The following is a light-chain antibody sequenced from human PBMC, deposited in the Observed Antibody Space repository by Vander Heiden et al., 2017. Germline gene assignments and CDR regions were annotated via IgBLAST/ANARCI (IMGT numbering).Light chain of an antibody. V-gene: IGLV1-47*01. J-gene: IGLJ1*01. CDR1: SSNIGSHD. CDR2: GNN. Sequence: QSVLTQPPSASGTPGQGGTISCSGNSSNIGSHDGYWYQQHPGTAPKLLICGNNPRPSGVPDRFSGAKCGTSASLAISGLRCEDGADYYCAAWNDSLSVDVFGTGTKVTVL. CDR3: AAWNDSLSVDV.